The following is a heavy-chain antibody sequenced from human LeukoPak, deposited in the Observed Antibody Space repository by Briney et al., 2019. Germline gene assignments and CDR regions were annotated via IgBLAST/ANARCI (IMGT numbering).Heavy chain of an antibody. CDR1: GGSISSSSYY. D-gene: IGHD3-3*01. CDR2: IYYSGST. J-gene: IGHJ4*02. Sequence: PSETLSLTCTVSGGSISSSSYYWGWIRQPPGKGLEWIGSIYYSGSTYYNPSLKSRVTISVDTSKNQFSLKLSSVTAADTAVYYCARQPSYYDFWSGYSDYFDYWGQGTLVTVSS. CDR3: ARQPSYYDFWSGYSDYFDY. V-gene: IGHV4-39*01.